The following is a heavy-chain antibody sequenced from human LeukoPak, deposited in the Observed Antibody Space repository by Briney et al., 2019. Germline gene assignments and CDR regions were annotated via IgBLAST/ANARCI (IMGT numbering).Heavy chain of an antibody. D-gene: IGHD1-26*01. CDR3: AKQIVRSGNFIDF. CDR1: GFTFSSYA. V-gene: IGHV3-23*01. CDR2: ISSGGGST. Sequence: GGSLRLSCVASGFTFSSYAMRWVRQAPGKGLEWVSAISSGGGSTYYPDSVKGRFTISRDDSKSTLYLQMNSLRAEDTAVYYCAKQIVRSGNFIDFWGQGTLVTVSS. J-gene: IGHJ4*02.